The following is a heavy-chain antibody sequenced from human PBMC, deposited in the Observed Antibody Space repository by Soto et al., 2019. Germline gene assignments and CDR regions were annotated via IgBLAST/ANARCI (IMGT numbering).Heavy chain of an antibody. J-gene: IGHJ6*02. CDR3: ATSYYDILAGYPNPDYYYGMDV. D-gene: IGHD3-9*01. Sequence: QVQLVQSGAEVKKPGSSVKVSCKASGGTFSSYAISWVRQAPGQGLEWMGGIIPIFGTANYAQKFQGRVTFTADESTRTGYKELSSVKSEETALYSFATSYYDILAGYPNPDYYYGMDVWCQGTTVTVFS. CDR1: GGTFSSYA. CDR2: IIPIFGTA. V-gene: IGHV1-69*12.